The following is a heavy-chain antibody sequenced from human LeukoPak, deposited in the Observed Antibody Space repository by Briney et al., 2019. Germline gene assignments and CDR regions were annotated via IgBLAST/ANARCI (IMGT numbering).Heavy chain of an antibody. D-gene: IGHD3-16*02. CDR2: ISAQHGQT. V-gene: IGHV1-18*01. Sequence: ASVKVSCKASGYTFTSYGISWVRQAPGQGLEWMGWISAQHGQTEYAPNSQDRVTMTTDTYTNTAYMELRSLRSDDTAVYYCATIGGVIVRGEDYWGQGTLVTVAS. J-gene: IGHJ4*02. CDR3: ATIGGVIVRGEDY. CDR1: GYTFTSYG.